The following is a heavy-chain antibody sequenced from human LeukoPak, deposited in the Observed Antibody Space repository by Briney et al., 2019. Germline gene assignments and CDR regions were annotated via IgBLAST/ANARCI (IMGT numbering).Heavy chain of an antibody. Sequence: SETLSLTCTVSGGPISSYQWSWIRQPPGKGLEWIGYIYYTGSTNYHPSLKSRVTMSLDTSKNQFSLKLSSVTAADTGVYYCARRTTVTPNWFDPWGQGTLVTVSS. D-gene: IGHD4-17*01. V-gene: IGHV4-59*08. J-gene: IGHJ5*02. CDR2: IYYTGST. CDR1: GGPISSYQ. CDR3: ARRTTVTPNWFDP.